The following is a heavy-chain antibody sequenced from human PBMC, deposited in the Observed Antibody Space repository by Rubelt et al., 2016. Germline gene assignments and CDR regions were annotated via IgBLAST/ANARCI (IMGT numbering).Heavy chain of an antibody. CDR1: GFTFDDYG. J-gene: IGHJ2*01. V-gene: IGHV3-20*04. Sequence: EVQLVESGGGLVQPGGSLRVSCTASGFTFDDYGMSWVRQAPGKGLEWVSGINWTGGSTGYADSVTGRFTISRDNAKNSLYVQMNRLRAAETALYYCARDQSQLGPKDWYFDLWGRGTLVTVSA. CDR3: ARDQSQLGPKDWYFDL. D-gene: IGHD7-27*01. CDR2: INWTGGST.